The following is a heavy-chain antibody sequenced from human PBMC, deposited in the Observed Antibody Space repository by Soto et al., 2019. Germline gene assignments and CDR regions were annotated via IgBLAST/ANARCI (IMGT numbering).Heavy chain of an antibody. Sequence: SETLSLTCAVSGGSISSSNWWSWVRQPPGKGLEWIGEIYHSGSTNYNPSLKSRVTISVDKSKNQFSLKLSSVTAADTAVYYCARDSESEWLPRYYGMDVWGQGTTLTVSS. V-gene: IGHV4-4*02. CDR3: ARDSESEWLPRYYGMDV. CDR2: IYHSGST. CDR1: GGSISSSNW. D-gene: IGHD3-3*01. J-gene: IGHJ6*02.